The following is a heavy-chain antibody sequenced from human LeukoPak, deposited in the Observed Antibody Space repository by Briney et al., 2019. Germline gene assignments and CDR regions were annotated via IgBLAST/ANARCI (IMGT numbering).Heavy chain of an antibody. CDR1: GYTFTGYY. CDR2: INPNSGGT. V-gene: IGHV1-2*02. D-gene: IGHD1-7*01. Sequence: ASVKVSCKASGYTFTGYYMHWVRQAPGQGLEWMGWINPNSGGTNYAQKFQGRVTMTRDTSISTAYMELSRLRSDDTPVYYCARTITGTTDFDYWGQGTLVTVSS. CDR3: ARTITGTTDFDY. J-gene: IGHJ4*02.